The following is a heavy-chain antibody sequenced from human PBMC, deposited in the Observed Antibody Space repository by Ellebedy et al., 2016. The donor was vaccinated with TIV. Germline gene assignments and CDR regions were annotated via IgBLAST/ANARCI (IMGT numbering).Heavy chain of an antibody. CDR1: GFIFSSYA. CDR2: ISGSGGST. CDR3: AKDPEYSSSISHY. D-gene: IGHD6-6*01. J-gene: IGHJ4*02. V-gene: IGHV3-23*01. Sequence: GESLKISCAASGFIFSSYAMSWVRQAPGKGLEWVSGISGSGGSTYYADSVKGRFTISRDNSKNTLYLQMNSLRAEDTAVYYCAKDPEYSSSISHYWGQGTLVTVSS.